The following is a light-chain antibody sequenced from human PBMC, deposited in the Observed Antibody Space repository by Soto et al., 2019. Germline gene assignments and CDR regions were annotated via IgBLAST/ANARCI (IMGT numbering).Light chain of an antibody. CDR1: QSVSSSY. CDR2: GAS. J-gene: IGKJ1*01. CDR3: QQYGSSPTWT. Sequence: EIVLTQSPGTQSLSPGERATLSYRASQSVSSSYLAWYQQKPGQAPRLLIYGASSRATGIPDRFSGSGSGTDFTLTISRLEPEDFAVYYCQQYGSSPTWTFGQGTKVDIK. V-gene: IGKV3-20*01.